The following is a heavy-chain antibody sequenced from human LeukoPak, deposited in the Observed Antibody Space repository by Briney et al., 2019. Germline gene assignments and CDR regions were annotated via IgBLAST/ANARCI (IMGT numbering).Heavy chain of an antibody. CDR1: GFTFSSYG. CDR2: ISYDGSNK. Sequence: PGGSLRLSCAASGFTFSSYGMHWVRQAPGKGLEWVAVISYDGSNKYYADSVKGRFTISRDNSKNTLYLQMNSLRAEDTAVYYCAKDSEMNYDFWSGYYNWFDPWGQGTPVTVSS. CDR3: AKDSEMNYDFWSGYYNWFDP. J-gene: IGHJ5*02. D-gene: IGHD3-3*01. V-gene: IGHV3-30*18.